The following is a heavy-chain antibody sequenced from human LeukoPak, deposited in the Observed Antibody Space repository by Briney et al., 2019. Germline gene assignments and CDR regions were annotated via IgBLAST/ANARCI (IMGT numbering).Heavy chain of an antibody. CDR3: ARGTWQQLYYYYYMVV. CDR1: GGSISSYY. Sequence: SETLSLTCTVSGGSISSYYWSWIRQPAGKGLEWIGRIYTSGSTNYNPSLKSRVTMSVDTSKNQFSLKLSSVTAADTAVYYCARGTWQQLYYYYYMVVWGKGTTVTISS. D-gene: IGHD6-13*01. V-gene: IGHV4-4*07. J-gene: IGHJ6*03. CDR2: IYTSGST.